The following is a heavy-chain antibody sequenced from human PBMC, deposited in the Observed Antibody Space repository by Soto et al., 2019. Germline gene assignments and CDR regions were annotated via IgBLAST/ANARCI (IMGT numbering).Heavy chain of an antibody. Sequence: GGSLRLSCAASGFTFRSYSMNWVRQAPGKGLEWVSYISSSNRTINYADSVKGRFIISRDNAKNSLYLNMDSLRVGDTATYYCVRGTPTPGLDIWGRGTTVTVSS. D-gene: IGHD1-1*01. J-gene: IGHJ6*02. CDR2: ISSSNRTI. V-gene: IGHV3-48*01. CDR3: VRGTPTPGLDI. CDR1: GFTFRSYS.